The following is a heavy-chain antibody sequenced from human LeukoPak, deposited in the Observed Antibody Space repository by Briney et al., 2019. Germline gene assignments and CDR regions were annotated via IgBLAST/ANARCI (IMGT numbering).Heavy chain of an antibody. D-gene: IGHD2-21*02. V-gene: IGHV1-24*01. CDR3: ATTRGGDDWFDP. J-gene: IGHJ5*02. CDR2: FDPEDGET. CDR1: GYTLTELS. Sequence: ASVKVSCKVSGYTLTELSMHGVRQAPGKGLEWMGGFDPEDGETIYAQKFQGRVTMTEDTSTDTAYMELSSLRSEDTAVYYCATTRGGDDWFDPWGQGTLVTVSS.